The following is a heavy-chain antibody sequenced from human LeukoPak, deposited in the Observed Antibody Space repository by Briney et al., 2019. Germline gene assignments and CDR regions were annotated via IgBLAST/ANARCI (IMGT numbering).Heavy chain of an antibody. CDR3: AREAQGGGSGSYYNGGDY. Sequence: SETLSLTCTVSGGTISRNYWSWIRQPPGKGLEWIGYISYSGSTNYNPSLKSRVTISVDTSRNQFSLKLSSVTAADTAVYYCAREAQGGGSGSYYNGGDYWGQGTLVTVSS. CDR1: GGTISRNY. V-gene: IGHV4-59*01. CDR2: ISYSGST. D-gene: IGHD3-10*01. J-gene: IGHJ4*02.